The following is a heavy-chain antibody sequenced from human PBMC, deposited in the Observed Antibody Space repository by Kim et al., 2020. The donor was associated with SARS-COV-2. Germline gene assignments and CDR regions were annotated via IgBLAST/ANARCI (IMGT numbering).Heavy chain of an antibody. Sequence: GGSLRLSCAASGFTFSRYGVHWVRQAPGKGLQWVAVIWYDESNKYYGDSVKGRFTISRDNAKNTVYLQMNSLRVEDTAVYYCAREEVHSSCCLSDSWGQGTLVTVSP. D-gene: IGHD6-19*01. CDR3: AREEVHSSCCLSDS. CDR1: GFTFSRYG. J-gene: IGHJ5*01. V-gene: IGHV3-33*01. CDR2: IWYDESNK.